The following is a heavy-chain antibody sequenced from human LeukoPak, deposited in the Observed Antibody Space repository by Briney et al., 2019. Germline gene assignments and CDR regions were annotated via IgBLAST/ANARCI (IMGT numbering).Heavy chain of an antibody. V-gene: IGHV1-69*13. CDR1: GGTFSDYA. CDR3: ARGYNYGDY. CDR2: IFPISGPT. J-gene: IGHJ4*02. Sequence: GASVKVSCKASGGTFSDYAIHWVRQAPGQGLEWMGGIFPISGPTNYAQKFQGRVTITADESTNTAYMELSSLRSEDTAVYYCARGYNYGDYWGQGTLVTVSS. D-gene: IGHD5-18*01.